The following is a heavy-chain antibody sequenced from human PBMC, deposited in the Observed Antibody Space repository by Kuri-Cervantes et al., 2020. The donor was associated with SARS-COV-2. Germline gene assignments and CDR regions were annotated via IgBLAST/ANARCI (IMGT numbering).Heavy chain of an antibody. D-gene: IGHD3-10*01. CDR1: GFTFSSYA. Sequence: LSLTCAASGFTFSSYAMSWVRQAPGKGLEWVSAISGSGGSTYYADSVKGRFTISRDNSKNTLYLQMNSLRAADTAVYYCAKDPGFKELLYYFDYWGQGTLVTVSS. CDR3: AKDPGFKELLYYFDY. CDR2: ISGSGGST. V-gene: IGHV3-23*01. J-gene: IGHJ4*02.